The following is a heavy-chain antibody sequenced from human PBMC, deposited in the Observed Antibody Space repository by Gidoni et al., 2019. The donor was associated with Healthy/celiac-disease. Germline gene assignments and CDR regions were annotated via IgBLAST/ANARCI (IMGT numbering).Heavy chain of an antibody. J-gene: IGHJ6*02. Sequence: QVQLVESGGGVVQPGRSLRLSCAASGFTFSSYGMHWVRQAPGKWLEWVAVISYDGSNKYYADSVKGRFTISRDNSKNTLYLQMNSLRAEDTAVYYCARAEGDASAYYYYGMDVWGQGTTVTVSS. D-gene: IGHD3-10*01. CDR1: GFTFSSYG. V-gene: IGHV3-30*03. CDR3: ARAEGDASAYYYYGMDV. CDR2: ISYDGSNK.